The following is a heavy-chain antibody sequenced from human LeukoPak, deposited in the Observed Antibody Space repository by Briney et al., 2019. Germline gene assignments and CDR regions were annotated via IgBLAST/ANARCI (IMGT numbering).Heavy chain of an antibody. CDR2: IRSSSSYI. CDR3: ARVSYDILTGYSYIDY. D-gene: IGHD3-9*01. V-gene: IGHV3-21*01. J-gene: IGHJ4*02. CDR1: GFTFSSYS. Sequence: GGSLRLSCAATGFTFSSYSMNWVRQAPGKGLEWVSSIRSSSSYIYYADSVKGRFTISRDNAKNSLYLQMNSLRAEDTAVYYCARVSYDILTGYSYIDYWGQGTLVTVSS.